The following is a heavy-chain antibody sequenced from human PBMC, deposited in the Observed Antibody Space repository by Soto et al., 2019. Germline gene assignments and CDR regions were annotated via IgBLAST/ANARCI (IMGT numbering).Heavy chain of an antibody. Sequence: GASVKVSCKASGYTFTGYYMHWVRQAPGQGLEWMGWINPNSGGTNYAQKFQGRVTMTRDTSISTAYMELSRLRSDGTAVYYCARGTLRQWRPLDYWGQGTLVTVSS. J-gene: IGHJ4*02. CDR3: ARGTLRQWRPLDY. D-gene: IGHD6-19*01. CDR1: GYTFTGYY. CDR2: INPNSGGT. V-gene: IGHV1-2*02.